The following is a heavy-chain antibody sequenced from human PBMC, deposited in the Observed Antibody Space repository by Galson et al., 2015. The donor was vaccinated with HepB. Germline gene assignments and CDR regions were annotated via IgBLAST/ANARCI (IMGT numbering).Heavy chain of an antibody. CDR1: GFAFSSYA. Sequence: SLRLSCAASGFAFSSYAMSWVRQAPGKGLEWVSAISGSGGSTDYADSVKGRFTISRDNFKNTLYLQMNSLRAEDTAVYYCATVPLPSSGYLSYFDYWGQGTLVTVSS. D-gene: IGHD3-22*01. J-gene: IGHJ4*02. CDR2: ISGSGGST. V-gene: IGHV3-23*01. CDR3: ATVPLPSSGYLSYFDY.